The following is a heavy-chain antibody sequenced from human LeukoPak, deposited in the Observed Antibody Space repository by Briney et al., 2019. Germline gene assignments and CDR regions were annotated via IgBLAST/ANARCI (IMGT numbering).Heavy chain of an antibody. Sequence: SETLSLTCTVSGGSISRGGYYWSWIRQHPGKGLEWIGYIYYSGSTYYNPSLKSRVTISVDTSKNQFSLKLSSVTAADTAVYYCARGVTYSRDLEYWGQETLVSVSS. CDR1: GGSISRGGYY. V-gene: IGHV4-31*03. J-gene: IGHJ4*02. CDR2: IYYSGST. CDR3: ARGVTYSRDLEY. D-gene: IGHD6-13*01.